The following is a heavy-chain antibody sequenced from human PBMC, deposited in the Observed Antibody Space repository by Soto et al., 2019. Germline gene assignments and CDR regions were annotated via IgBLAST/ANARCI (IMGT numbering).Heavy chain of an antibody. D-gene: IGHD1-1*01. CDR1: GFTFSSYA. V-gene: IGHV3-23*01. CDR3: AKKRGYNWNDLIDY. Sequence: EVQLLESGGGLVQPGGSLRLSCAASGFTFSSYAMSWVRQAPGKGLEWVSAISGSGGSTYYADSVKGRFTISRNNSKNTLNLQMNSLRAEDTAVYYCAKKRGYNWNDLIDYWGQGTLVTVYS. CDR2: ISGSGGST. J-gene: IGHJ4*02.